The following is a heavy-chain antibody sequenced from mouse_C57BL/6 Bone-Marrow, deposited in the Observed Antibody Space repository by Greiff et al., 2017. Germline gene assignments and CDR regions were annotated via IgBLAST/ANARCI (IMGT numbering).Heavy chain of an antibody. D-gene: IGHD1-1*01. CDR3: ASDGSRHNWYFDV. V-gene: IGHV1-80*01. CDR2: IYPGDGDT. Sequence: QVQLKQSGAELVKPGASVKISCKASGYAFSSYWMNWVKRRPGKGLEWIGQIYPGDGDTNYNGKFKGKATLTADKSSSTAYMQLSSLTSEDSAVYFCASDGSRHNWYFDVWGTGTTVTVSS. J-gene: IGHJ1*03. CDR1: GYAFSSYW.